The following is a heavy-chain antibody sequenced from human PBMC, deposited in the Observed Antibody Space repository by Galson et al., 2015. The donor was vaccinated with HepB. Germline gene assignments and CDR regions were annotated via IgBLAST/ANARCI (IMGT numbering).Heavy chain of an antibody. CDR3: ARAGGYYGSGSYSPGDY. D-gene: IGHD3-10*01. V-gene: IGHV1-3*01. J-gene: IGHJ4*02. Sequence: SVKVSCKASGYTLTSHSMHWVRQAPGQSLEWMGWISAGNGNTKYSQKFQGRVTTTRDTFASTVYMELSSLRSEDTALYYCARAGGYYGSGSYSPGDYWGQGTLVTVSS. CDR1: GYTLTSHS. CDR2: ISAGNGNT.